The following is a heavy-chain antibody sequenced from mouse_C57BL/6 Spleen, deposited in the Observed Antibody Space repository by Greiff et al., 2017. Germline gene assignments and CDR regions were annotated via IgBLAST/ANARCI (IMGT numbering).Heavy chain of an antibody. V-gene: IGHV5-4*01. J-gene: IGHJ3*01. Sequence: EVKLMESGGGLVKPGGSLKLSCAASGFTFSSYAMSWVRQTPEKRLEWVATISDGGSYTYYPDNVKGRFTISRDNAKNNLYLQMSHLKSEDTAMYYCARDRGSSQAWFAYWGQGTLVTVSA. CDR2: ISDGGSYT. CDR3: ARDRGSSQAWFAY. CDR1: GFTFSSYA. D-gene: IGHD1-1*01.